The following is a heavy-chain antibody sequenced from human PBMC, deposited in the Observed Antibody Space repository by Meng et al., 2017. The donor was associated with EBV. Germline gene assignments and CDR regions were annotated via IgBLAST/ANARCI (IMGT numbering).Heavy chain of an antibody. J-gene: IGHJ4*02. Sequence: QVQLVASGAEVGKPWSSVKVSCKTPGGTFRSEAISWVRQAPGQGLEWMGGLIPMSDAPHYAQKFQGRVTITADESTSTHYMDLSGLRSEDTAVYYCASESGRGFTPDYWGQGTLVTVSS. CDR2: LIPMSDAP. CDR1: GGTFRSEA. D-gene: IGHD3-10*01. CDR3: ASESGRGFTPDY. V-gene: IGHV1-69*01.